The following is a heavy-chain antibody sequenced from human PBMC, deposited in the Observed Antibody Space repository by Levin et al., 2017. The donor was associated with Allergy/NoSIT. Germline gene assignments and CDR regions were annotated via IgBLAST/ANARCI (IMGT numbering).Heavy chain of an antibody. Sequence: GESLKISCAASGFTFSNAWMNWVRQAPGKGLEWVGRIKRKIDGATTDHAAPVKGRFTISRDDSENTLHLEMNSLTTEDTAVYYCTTNDRYDSWGQGTLVTVSS. J-gene: IGHJ4*02. V-gene: IGHV3-15*05. CDR2: IKRKIDGATT. CDR1: GFTFSNAW. CDR3: TTNDRYDS. D-gene: IGHD6-25*01.